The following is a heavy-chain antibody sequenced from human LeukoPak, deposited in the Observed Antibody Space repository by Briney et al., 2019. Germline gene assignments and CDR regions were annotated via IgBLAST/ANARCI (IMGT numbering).Heavy chain of an antibody. J-gene: IGHJ6*02. CDR1: GGSSSGYY. D-gene: IGHD3-10*01. Sequence: SESLSLTCAVYGGSSSGYYGSWIRQPPGKGLEWIGEINHSGSTNYNPSLKSRVTISVDTSKNQFSLKLSSVTAADTAVYYCARRTPYGSGSYTAPYYYYYGMDVWGQGTTVTVSS. V-gene: IGHV4-34*01. CDR3: ARRTPYGSGSYTAPYYYYYGMDV. CDR2: INHSGST.